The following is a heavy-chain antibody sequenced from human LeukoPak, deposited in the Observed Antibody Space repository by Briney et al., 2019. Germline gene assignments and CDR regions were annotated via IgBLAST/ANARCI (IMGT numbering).Heavy chain of an antibody. V-gene: IGHV3-7*03. J-gene: IGHJ5*02. Sequence: QPGGSLRLPCAASGFTFSNYWMSWVRQAPGKGLEWVANIKPDGSEKYYVDSVKGRFTISRDNAKNSLYLQMNSLRAEDTAVYYCVNGYCSGGSCYSDDWFDPWGQGTLVTVSS. D-gene: IGHD2-15*01. CDR1: GFTFSNYW. CDR2: IKPDGSEK. CDR3: VNGYCSGGSCYSDDWFDP.